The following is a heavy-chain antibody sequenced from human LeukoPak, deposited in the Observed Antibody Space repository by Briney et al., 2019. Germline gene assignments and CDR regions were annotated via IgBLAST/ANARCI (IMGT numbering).Heavy chain of an antibody. CDR2: ISSSSSYI. V-gene: IGHV3-21*01. D-gene: IGHD3-10*01. CDR1: GFTFSSYS. J-gene: IGHJ4*02. Sequence: GGSLRLSCAASGFTFSSYSMNWVRQAPGKGLEWVSSISSSSSYIYYADSVKGRFTISRDNAKSSLYLQMNSLRAEDTAVYYCARDGSGSYYDPPDYWGQGTLVTVSS. CDR3: ARDGSGSYYDPPDY.